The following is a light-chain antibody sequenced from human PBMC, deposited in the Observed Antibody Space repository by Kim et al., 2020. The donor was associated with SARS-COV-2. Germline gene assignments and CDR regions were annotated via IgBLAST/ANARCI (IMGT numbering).Light chain of an antibody. Sequence: ASVGDRITISWRASQDIDNSLSWFQQKPGKVPQRLIYSASTLQSGVPSRFSGGGSGAEFTLTITSLQPEDFATYYCLQYNNFPWTSGHGTKVDIK. CDR2: SAS. CDR3: LQYNNFPWT. V-gene: IGKV1-17*03. J-gene: IGKJ1*01. CDR1: QDIDNS.